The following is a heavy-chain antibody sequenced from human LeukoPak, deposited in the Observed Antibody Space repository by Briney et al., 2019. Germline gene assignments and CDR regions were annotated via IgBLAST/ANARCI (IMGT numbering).Heavy chain of an antibody. CDR1: GFTVSSNY. V-gene: IGHV3-53*01. Sequence: GGSLRLSCAASGFTVSSNYMSWVRQAPGKGLEWVSVIYSGGSTYYADSVKGRFTISRDNSKNTLYLQMNSLRAEDTAVYYCARVPATLCSGGSCAFDYWGQGTLVTVSS. CDR3: ARVPATLCSGGSCAFDY. J-gene: IGHJ4*02. CDR2: IYSGGST. D-gene: IGHD2-15*01.